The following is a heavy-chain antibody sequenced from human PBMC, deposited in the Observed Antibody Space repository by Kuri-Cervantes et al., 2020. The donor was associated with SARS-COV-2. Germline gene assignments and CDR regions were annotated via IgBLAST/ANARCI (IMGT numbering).Heavy chain of an antibody. Sequence: GESLKISCAASGFTFSSYWMSWVRQAPGKGLEWVANIKQDGSEKYYVDSVKGRFTISRDNAKNSLYLQMNSLRAEDTAVYYCARDRELGTRGTNWFDPWGQGILVTVSS. CDR3: ARDRELGTRGTNWFDP. J-gene: IGHJ5*02. D-gene: IGHD7-27*01. V-gene: IGHV3-7*01. CDR1: GFTFSSYW. CDR2: IKQDGSEK.